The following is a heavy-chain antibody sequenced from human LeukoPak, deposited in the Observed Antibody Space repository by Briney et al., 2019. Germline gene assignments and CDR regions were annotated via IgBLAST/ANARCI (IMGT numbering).Heavy chain of an antibody. CDR1: GFTFSSYS. CDR3: ARDPSEKYYYDSSGYYYDY. Sequence: GGSLRLSCAASGFTFSSYSMNWVRQAPGKGLEWVSSISSSSSYIYYADSVKGRFTISRDNAKNSLYLQMNSLRAEDTAVYYCARDPSEKYYYDSSGYYYDYWGQGTLVTVSS. D-gene: IGHD3-22*01. J-gene: IGHJ4*02. CDR2: ISSSSSYI. V-gene: IGHV3-21*01.